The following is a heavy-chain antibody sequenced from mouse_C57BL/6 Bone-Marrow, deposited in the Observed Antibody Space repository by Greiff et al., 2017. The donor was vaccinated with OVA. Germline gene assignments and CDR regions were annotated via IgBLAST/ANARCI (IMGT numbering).Heavy chain of an antibody. CDR3: ARYDYDRGGFDY. CDR1: GYAFTNYL. V-gene: IGHV1-54*01. J-gene: IGHJ2*01. CDR2: INPGSGGT. Sequence: QVQLQQSGAELVRPGTSVKVSCKASGYAFTNYLIEWVKQRPGQGLEWIGVINPGSGGTNYTEKFKGKATLTADKSSSTAYMQLSSLTSEDSAVYFCARYDYDRGGFDYGGQGTTLTVSS. D-gene: IGHD2-4*01.